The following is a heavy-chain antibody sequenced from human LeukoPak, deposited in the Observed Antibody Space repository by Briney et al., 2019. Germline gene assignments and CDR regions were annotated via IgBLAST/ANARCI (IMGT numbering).Heavy chain of an antibody. J-gene: IGHJ4*02. CDR2: IYSGGGT. D-gene: IGHD5-24*01. CDR1: GFTVSSHY. Sequence: GGSLRLSCAASGFTVSSHYMSWVRQAPGKGLEWVSVIYSGGGTYYADSMKDRFTISRDHSKDTLYLQMNSLTAEDTAVYYCARDRLWGDAYNLVDYWGQGTLVTVSS. CDR3: ARDRLWGDAYNLVDY. V-gene: IGHV3-66*01.